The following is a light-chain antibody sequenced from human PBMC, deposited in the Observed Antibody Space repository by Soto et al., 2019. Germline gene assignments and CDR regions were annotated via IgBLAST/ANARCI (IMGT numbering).Light chain of an antibody. CDR1: SRVDDGYNS. CDR3: SSYAGSSNV. V-gene: IGLV2-8*01. J-gene: IGLJ1*01. Sequence: VLTQPPSASGSPGQSVAISCTGTSRVDDGYNSGSWYQQHPDKTPNLMIYEINNRPSGVPDRFSDSKSGKTASLTVSGLQTEDEADYYCSSYAGSSNVFGTSTKVTVL. CDR2: EIN.